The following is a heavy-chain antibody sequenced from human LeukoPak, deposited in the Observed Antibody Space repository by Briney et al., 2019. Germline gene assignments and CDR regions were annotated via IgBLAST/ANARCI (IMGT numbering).Heavy chain of an antibody. CDR3: ARVPITMVRGVIILFDY. D-gene: IGHD3-10*01. V-gene: IGHV3-48*01. Sequence: PGGSLRLSCAASGFTFSSYSMNWVRQAPGKGLEWVSYISSSSSTIYYADSVKGRFTISRDNAKNSLYLQMNSLRAEDTAVYYCARVPITMVRGVIILFDYWGQGTLVTVSS. CDR2: ISSSSSTI. J-gene: IGHJ4*02. CDR1: GFTFSSYS.